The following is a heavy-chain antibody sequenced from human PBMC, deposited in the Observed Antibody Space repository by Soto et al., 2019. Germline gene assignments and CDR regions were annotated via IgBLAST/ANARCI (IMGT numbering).Heavy chain of an antibody. CDR1: GFTFSTHA. J-gene: IGHJ5*01. CDR3: AKILAAAGIGS. Sequence: SLRLSCAASGFTFSTHAMSWVRQAAGKGLEWVSSISGGGDSTYYADSVKGRFTISRDNSMNTLFLQMNSLRAEDTAVYYCAKILAAAGIGSWGQGTLVTVSS. D-gene: IGHD6-13*01. CDR2: ISGGGDST. V-gene: IGHV3-23*01.